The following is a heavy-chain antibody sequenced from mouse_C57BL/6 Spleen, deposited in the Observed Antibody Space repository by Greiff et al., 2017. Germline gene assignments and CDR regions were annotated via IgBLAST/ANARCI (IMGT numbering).Heavy chain of an antibody. D-gene: IGHD2-1*01. Sequence: EVKLVESGGGLVQPGGSLKLSCAASGFTFSDYYMYWVRQTPEKRLEWVAYISNGGGSTYYPDTVKGRFTISRDNAKNTLYLQMSRLKSEDTAMYYCARQSDGNLWYFDVWGTGTTVTVSS. V-gene: IGHV5-12*01. J-gene: IGHJ1*03. CDR1: GFTFSDYY. CDR2: ISNGGGST. CDR3: ARQSDGNLWYFDV.